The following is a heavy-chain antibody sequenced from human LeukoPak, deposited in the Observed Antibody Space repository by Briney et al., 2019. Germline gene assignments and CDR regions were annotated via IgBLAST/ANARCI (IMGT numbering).Heavy chain of an antibody. CDR2: FIWNGGSS. CDR1: GFTFYDYG. V-gene: IGHV3-20*04. J-gene: IGHJ4*02. D-gene: IGHD2-15*01. CDR3: ARDRSGYSDY. Sequence: GGSLRLYCAAPGFTFYDYGMSWVRQAQGKGLEWLSGFIWNGGSSSYANSVRGRFTISRYNAKNSLYLQMNSLRAEDTALYYCARDRSGYSDYWGQGTLVTVSS.